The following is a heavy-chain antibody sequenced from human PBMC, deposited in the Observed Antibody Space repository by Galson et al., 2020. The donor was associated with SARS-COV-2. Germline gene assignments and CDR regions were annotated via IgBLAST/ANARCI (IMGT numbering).Heavy chain of an antibody. V-gene: IGHV3-15*01. D-gene: IGHD2-15*01. Sequence: GESLKISCAASEFTFVNAWMTWVRQAPGRGLEWVGRIKSKTNGETADYAAPVKGRFTISRDDSERTLYLQMNSLETEDTAVYYCTTDWRRTGYCGAGSCYGYWGQGALVTVSS. CDR1: EFTFVNAW. CDR3: TTDWRRTGYCGAGSCYGY. CDR2: IKSKTNGETA. J-gene: IGHJ4*02.